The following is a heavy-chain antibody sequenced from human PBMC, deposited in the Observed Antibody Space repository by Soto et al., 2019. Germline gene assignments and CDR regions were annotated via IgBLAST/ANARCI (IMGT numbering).Heavy chain of an antibody. CDR1: GGSISSGGYY. V-gene: IGHV4-31*03. Sequence: SETLSLTCTVSGGSISSGGYYWSWIRQHPGKGLEWIGYIYYSGSTYYNPSLKSRVPISVDTSKNQFSLKLSSVTAADTAVYYCARENYYYDSSRGGGAFDIWGQGTMVTVSS. CDR2: IYYSGST. CDR3: ARENYYYDSSRGGGAFDI. J-gene: IGHJ3*02. D-gene: IGHD3-22*01.